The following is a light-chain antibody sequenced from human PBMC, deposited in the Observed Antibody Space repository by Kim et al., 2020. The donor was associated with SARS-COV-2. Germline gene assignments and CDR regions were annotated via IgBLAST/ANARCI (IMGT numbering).Light chain of an antibody. V-gene: IGKV1-5*03. J-gene: IGKJ2*01. CDR3: QQYDSFPST. Sequence: SASVGDRVTISCRASQPRDDWLAWYQLRPGKAPRLLIYKSTTLEDGVPSKFGGSGSGTEFTLTISTLQPDDFATYFCQQYDSFPSTFGQGTKLEIK. CDR2: KST. CDR1: QPRDDW.